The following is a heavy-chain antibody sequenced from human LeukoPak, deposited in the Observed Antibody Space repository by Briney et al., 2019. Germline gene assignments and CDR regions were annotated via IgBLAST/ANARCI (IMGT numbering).Heavy chain of an antibody. J-gene: IGHJ4*02. CDR3: ARLAGSGSYRYYFDY. V-gene: IGHV1-69*06. Sequence: ASVKVSCKASGYTFTGYYMHWVRQAPGQGLEWMGGIIPIFGTANYAQKFQGRVTITADKSTSTAYMELSSLRSEDTAVYYCARLAGSGSYRYYFDYWGQGTLVTVSS. CDR1: GYTFTGYY. CDR2: IIPIFGTA. D-gene: IGHD3-10*01.